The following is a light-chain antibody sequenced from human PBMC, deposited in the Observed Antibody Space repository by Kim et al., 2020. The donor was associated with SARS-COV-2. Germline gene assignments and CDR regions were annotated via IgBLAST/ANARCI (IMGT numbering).Light chain of an antibody. CDR2: QDS. J-gene: IGLJ2*01. CDR1: KLGNKY. Sequence: SYELTQPPSVSVSPGQTASITCSGDKLGNKYTSWYQQKPGQSPVLVMYQDSKRPSGIPERFSGSNSGNTATLTISGTQAIDEADYYCQARDSSTAVVFGGGTQLTVL. V-gene: IGLV3-1*01. CDR3: QARDSSTAVV.